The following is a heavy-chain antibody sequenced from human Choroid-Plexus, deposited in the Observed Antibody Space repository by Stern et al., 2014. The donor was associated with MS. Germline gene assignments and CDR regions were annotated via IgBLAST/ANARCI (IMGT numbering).Heavy chain of an antibody. J-gene: IGHJ5*02. CDR1: GFTFGSCA. V-gene: IGHV3-30*18. D-gene: IGHD2/OR15-2a*01. Sequence: QVPLVESGGGVVQPGRPLRLSCVASGFTFGSCAMHWVRQAPGKGLERVAGVSEDGSKKYYADSVKGRFTISRDNSQNTLYMQMSSLRPEDTAVYYCAKDRQYLTYFFDHWGQGSLVTVSS. CDR2: VSEDGSKK. CDR3: AKDRQYLTYFFDH.